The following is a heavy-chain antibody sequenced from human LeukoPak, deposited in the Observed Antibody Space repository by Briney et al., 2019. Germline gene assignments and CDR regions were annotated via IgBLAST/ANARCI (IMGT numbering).Heavy chain of an antibody. D-gene: IGHD3-22*01. CDR2: INPNSGGT. CDR1: GYTFTGYY. Sequence: ASVKVSCKASGYTFTGYYMHWVRQAPGQGLEWMGWINPNSGGTNYAQKFQGRVTMTRDTSISTAYMELSRLRSDDTAVYYCARALGIYYDSSGYPLRRGAFDIWGQGTMVTVSS. J-gene: IGHJ3*02. V-gene: IGHV1-2*02. CDR3: ARALGIYYDSSGYPLRRGAFDI.